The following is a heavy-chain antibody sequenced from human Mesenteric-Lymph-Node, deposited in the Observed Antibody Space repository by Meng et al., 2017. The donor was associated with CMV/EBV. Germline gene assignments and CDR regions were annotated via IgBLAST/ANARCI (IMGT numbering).Heavy chain of an antibody. J-gene: IGHJ4*02. V-gene: IGHV5-51*01. CDR3: ARPGYSGYDSVGY. CDR2: IYPGDSDT. CDR1: ESSFTSYG. D-gene: IGHD5-12*01. Sequence: KGSESSFTSYGMGWVSQMPGKGLEWMGIIYPGDSDTRYSPSFQGQVTISADKSISTAYLQWSSLQASDTAMYYCARPGYSGYDSVGYWGQGTLVTVSS.